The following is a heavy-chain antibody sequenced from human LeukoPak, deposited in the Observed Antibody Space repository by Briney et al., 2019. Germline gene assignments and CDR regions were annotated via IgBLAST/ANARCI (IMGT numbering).Heavy chain of an antibody. CDR2: ISSTSTYI. CDR3: ARVRYCSGGSCYILDF. Sequence: PGGSLRLSCATSGFTFSSHNMNWVRQDPGKGLEWVSSISSTSTYIYYADSVKGRFTISRDNAKNALYLQMNSLRAEDTAVYYCARVRYCSGGSCYILDFWGQGTLVTVSS. V-gene: IGHV3-21*01. CDR1: GFTFSSHN. J-gene: IGHJ4*02. D-gene: IGHD2-15*01.